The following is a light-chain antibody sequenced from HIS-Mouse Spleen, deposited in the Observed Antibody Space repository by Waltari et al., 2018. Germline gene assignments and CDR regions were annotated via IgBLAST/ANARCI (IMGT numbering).Light chain of an antibody. Sequence: SYELTQPPSVSVSPGQTARITCSGDALPTQYAYWYQQKSGQAPVLVIHEDSKRPSGIPERFPGSSSGTMATLTISGAQVEDEADYYCYSTDSSGNHRVFGGGTKLTVL. V-gene: IGLV3-10*01. CDR1: ALPTQY. CDR3: YSTDSSGNHRV. J-gene: IGLJ2*01. CDR2: EDS.